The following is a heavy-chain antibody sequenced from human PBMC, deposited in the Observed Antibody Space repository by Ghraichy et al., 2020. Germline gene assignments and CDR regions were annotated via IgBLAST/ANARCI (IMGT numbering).Heavy chain of an antibody. J-gene: IGHJ4*02. CDR3: ARAVWCSDGSCYFDY. V-gene: IGHV3-23*01. CDR2: IGCSGDTT. CDR1: GFSFSSYA. Sequence: GSLRLSCAASGFSFSSYAMTWVRQAPGKGLEWVSVIGCSGDTTYYADSVKGRFTMSRDNTKKTLYLQMNSLRAVDTAEYFCARAVWCSDGSCYFDYWGQGTLVTVSS. D-gene: IGHD2-15*01.